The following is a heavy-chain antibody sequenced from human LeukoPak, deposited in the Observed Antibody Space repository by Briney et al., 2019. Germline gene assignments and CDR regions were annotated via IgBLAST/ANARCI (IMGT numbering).Heavy chain of an antibody. J-gene: IGHJ3*02. V-gene: IGHV1-18*01. CDR2: ISAYNGNT. CDR3: ATMVRGISSHAFDI. CDR1: GYTFTSYG. Sequence: GGSVKVSCKASGYTFTSYGMSWVRQAPGQGLEWMGWISAYNGNTNYAQKLQGRVTMATHPYPRTDYLELRRLRSDETAVYYRATMVRGISSHAFDIWGKGQWLPPLQ. D-gene: IGHD3-10*01.